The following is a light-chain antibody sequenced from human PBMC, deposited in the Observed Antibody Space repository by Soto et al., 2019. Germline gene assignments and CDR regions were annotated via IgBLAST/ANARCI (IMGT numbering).Light chain of an antibody. CDR2: GAS. J-gene: IGKJ4*01. CDR1: QSVSSNY. CDR3: QQYGTSPLT. Sequence: EIVLTQSPGTLSLSPGERATLSCRASQSVSSNYLAWYQQKPGQAPRLLIYGASSRATGIPDRFSGSGSGTDFTLTISGLEPEEFAVYYCQQYGTSPLTFGGGTKIQIK. V-gene: IGKV3-20*01.